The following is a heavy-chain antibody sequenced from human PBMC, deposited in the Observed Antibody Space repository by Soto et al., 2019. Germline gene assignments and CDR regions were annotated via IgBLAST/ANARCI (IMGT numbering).Heavy chain of an antibody. CDR1: GFTFSSYD. CDR3: ARVGSEQLGSGYYYYGMDV. CDR2: IGTAGDT. V-gene: IGHV3-13*01. Sequence: PGASLRLSCAASGFTFSSYDMHWVRQATGKGLEWVSAIGTAGDTYYPGSVKGRFTISRENAKNSLYLQMNSLRAGDTAVYYCARVGSEQLGSGYYYYGMDVWGQGTTVTVSS. J-gene: IGHJ6*02. D-gene: IGHD6-13*01.